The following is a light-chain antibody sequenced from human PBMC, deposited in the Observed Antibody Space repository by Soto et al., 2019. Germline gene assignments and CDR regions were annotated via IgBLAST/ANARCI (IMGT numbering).Light chain of an antibody. Sequence: QSALTQPASVSGSPGQSITTSCTGTSSDVGGYNYVSWYQQHPGKAPKLMIYAVTDRPSGVSSRFPGSKSANTASLTISGLQAEDEADYYCSSYTSSSTLFGTGTKVTVL. V-gene: IGLV2-14*01. J-gene: IGLJ1*01. CDR2: AVT. CDR3: SSYTSSSTL. CDR1: SSDVGGYNY.